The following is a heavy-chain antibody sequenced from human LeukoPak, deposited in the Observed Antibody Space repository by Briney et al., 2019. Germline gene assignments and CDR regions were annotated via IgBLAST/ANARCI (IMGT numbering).Heavy chain of an antibody. D-gene: IGHD3-22*01. CDR3: ARDHYYDSSGYVL. CDR1: GFTFSSYS. J-gene: IGHJ4*02. Sequence: GGSLRLSCAASGFTFSSYSMNWVRQAPGKGLEWVSYISSSSSTIYYADSVKGRFTISRDNAKNSLYLQMNSLRAEDTAVYYCARDHYYDSSGYVLWGQGTLVTVSS. V-gene: IGHV3-48*01. CDR2: ISSSSSTI.